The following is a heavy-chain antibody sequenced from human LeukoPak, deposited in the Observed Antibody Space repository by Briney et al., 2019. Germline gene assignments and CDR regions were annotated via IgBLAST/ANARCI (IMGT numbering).Heavy chain of an antibody. CDR3: AKETDYNYIYYFDY. V-gene: IGHV3-23*01. CDR2: IGASGEST. D-gene: IGHD5-24*01. CDR1: GFTFSVAA. Sequence: GGSLRLSCAASGFTFSVAAMTWVRQAPGKGLEWGSLIGASGESTYYADSVKGRFTISRDNSKNTLSRQIDSLRAEDTAVYSCAKETDYNYIYYFDYWGQGTLVTVSS. J-gene: IGHJ4*02.